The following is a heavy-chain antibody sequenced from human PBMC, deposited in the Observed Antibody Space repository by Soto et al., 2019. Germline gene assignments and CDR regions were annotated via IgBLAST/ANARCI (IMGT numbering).Heavy chain of an antibody. J-gene: IGHJ5*02. CDR2: ISAYNGNT. V-gene: IGHV1-18*01. D-gene: IGHD2-2*01. CDR3: ARDYCSSTSCYDWFDP. CDR1: GYTFTSYG. Sequence: QVQLVQSGAEVKKPGASVKVSCKASGYTFTSYGISWVRQAPGQGLEWMGWISAYNGNTNYAQKLPGRVTMTTDTTTSTSYMELRSLRSDDTAVYYCARDYCSSTSCYDWFDPWGQGTLVTVSS.